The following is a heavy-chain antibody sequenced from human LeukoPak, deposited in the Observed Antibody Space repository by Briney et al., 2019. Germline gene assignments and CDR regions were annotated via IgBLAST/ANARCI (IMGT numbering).Heavy chain of an antibody. V-gene: IGHV4-59*01. CDR3: ARDWRRQSRYCSGGSCYTIVYNWFDP. J-gene: IGHJ5*02. CDR2: IYYSGST. D-gene: IGHD2-15*01. Sequence: PSETLSLTCTVSGGSISSYYWSWVRQPPGKGLEWIGYIYYSGSTNYNPSLKSRVTISVDTSKNQFSLKLSSVPAADTAVYYCARDWRRQSRYCSGGSCYTIVYNWFDPWGQGTLVTVSS. CDR1: GGSISSYY.